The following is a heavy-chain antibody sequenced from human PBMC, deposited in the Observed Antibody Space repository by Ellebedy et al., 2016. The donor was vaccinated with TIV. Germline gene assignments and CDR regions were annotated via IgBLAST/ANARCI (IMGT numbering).Heavy chain of an antibody. V-gene: IGHV4-59*01. CDR2: IYYSGST. CDR1: GGSFSGYY. J-gene: IGHJ4*02. CDR3: ARVVRGLLDY. Sequence: SETLSLXCAVYGGSFSGYYWSWIRQTPGKGLEWIGYIYYSGSTNYNPSLKSRVTISVDTSKNQFSLKLSSVTAADTAVYYCARVVRGLLDYWGQGTLVTVSS. D-gene: IGHD3-10*01.